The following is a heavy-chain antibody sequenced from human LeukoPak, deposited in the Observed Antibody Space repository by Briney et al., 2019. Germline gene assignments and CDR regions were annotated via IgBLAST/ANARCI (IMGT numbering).Heavy chain of an antibody. CDR2: FKTNSGQV. Sequence: GGSLRLSCVASGFTFSDYAMNWVRQAPGKGLEWDSTFKTNSGQVYHAESVRGRFTISRDNSKNTVYLQMSSLRAEDTALYYCARSVPDYTRFDYWGQGALVTVSP. D-gene: IGHD4-11*01. CDR1: GFTFSDYA. CDR3: ARSVPDYTRFDY. V-gene: IGHV3-23*01. J-gene: IGHJ4*02.